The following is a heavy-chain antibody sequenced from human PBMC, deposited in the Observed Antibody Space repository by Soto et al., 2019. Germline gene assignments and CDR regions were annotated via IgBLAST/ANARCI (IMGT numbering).Heavy chain of an antibody. CDR2: IYYSGST. D-gene: IGHD5-18*01. CDR1: GGSISSGGYY. V-gene: IGHV4-31*02. Sequence: SETLSLTWTVSGGSISSGGYYWSWIRQHPGKGLEWIGYIYYSGSTYYNPSLKSRVTISVDTSKNQFSLKLSSVTAADTAVYYCARGDEDLYRGYSYGWSPLFDYWGQGTLVTVSS. CDR3: ARGDEDLYRGYSYGWSPLFDY. J-gene: IGHJ4*02.